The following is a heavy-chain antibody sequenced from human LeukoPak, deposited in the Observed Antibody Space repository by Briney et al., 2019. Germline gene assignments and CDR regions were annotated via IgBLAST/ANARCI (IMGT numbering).Heavy chain of an antibody. Sequence: GGSLRLSCAASGFTFSTYAMIWVRQAPGQGLEWVSCSGGTFAASVQGRFTISRDTSKDTLYLQMNNLSADDTAIYYCAKGRRTNCYTAIDFWGRGTLVTVSS. J-gene: IGHJ4*02. V-gene: IGHV3-23*01. CDR1: GFTFSTYA. D-gene: IGHD2-2*02. CDR2: CSGGT. CDR3: AKGRRTNCYTAIDF.